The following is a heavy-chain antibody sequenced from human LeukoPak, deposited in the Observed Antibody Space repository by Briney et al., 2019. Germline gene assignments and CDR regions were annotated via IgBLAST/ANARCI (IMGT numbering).Heavy chain of an antibody. CDR3: ARDSSAGADAFDI. J-gene: IGHJ3*02. Sequence: PSETLSLTCTVSGGSISSYYWSWIRQPPGKGLEWIGYIYYRGSTNYNPSLKSRVTISVDTSKNQFSLKLSSVTAADTAVYYCARDSSAGADAFDIWGQGTMVTVSS. CDR2: IYYRGST. CDR1: GGSISSYY. D-gene: IGHD3-10*01. V-gene: IGHV4-59*12.